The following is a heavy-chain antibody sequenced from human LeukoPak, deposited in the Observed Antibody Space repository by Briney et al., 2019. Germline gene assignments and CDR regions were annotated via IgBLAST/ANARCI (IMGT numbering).Heavy chain of an antibody. V-gene: IGHV5-10-1*01. CDR3: AREPIVVVVAATHWFDP. CDR1: GYSFTSYW. CDR2: IDPSDSYT. J-gene: IGHJ5*02. D-gene: IGHD2-15*01. Sequence: GESLRISCKGSGYSFTSYWISWVRQMPGKGLEWMGRIDPSDSYTNYSPSFQGHVTISADKSISTAHLQWSSLKASDTAMYYCAREPIVVVVAATHWFDPWGQGTLVTVSS.